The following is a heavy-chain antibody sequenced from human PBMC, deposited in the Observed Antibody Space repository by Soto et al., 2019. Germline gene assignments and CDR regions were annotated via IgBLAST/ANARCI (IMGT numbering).Heavy chain of an antibody. CDR2: IYHSGST. V-gene: IGHV4-4*02. D-gene: IGHD3-10*01. CDR1: GGSISSSNW. Sequence: SETLSLTCAVSGGSISSSNWWSWVRQPPGKGLEWIGEIYHSGSTNYNPSLKSRVTISVDKSKNQFSLKLSSVTAADTAVYYCARGQGTRENWFDPWGQGTLVTVAS. CDR3: ARGQGTRENWFDP. J-gene: IGHJ5*02.